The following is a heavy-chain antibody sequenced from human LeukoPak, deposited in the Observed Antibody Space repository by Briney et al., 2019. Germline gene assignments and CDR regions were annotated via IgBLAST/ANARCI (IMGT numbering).Heavy chain of an antibody. Sequence: PGGSLRLSCAASGLSFSSYAMSWVRQAPGKGLEWVSAISGSGGSTYYADSVKGRFTISRDNSKNTLYLQMNSLRAEDTAVYYCAKEGYGDYHTIDYWGQGTLVTVSS. D-gene: IGHD4-17*01. V-gene: IGHV3-23*01. CDR3: AKEGYGDYHTIDY. CDR1: GLSFSSYA. CDR2: ISGSGGST. J-gene: IGHJ4*02.